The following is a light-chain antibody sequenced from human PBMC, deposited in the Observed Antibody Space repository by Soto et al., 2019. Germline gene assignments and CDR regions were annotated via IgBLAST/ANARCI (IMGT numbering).Light chain of an antibody. CDR1: RSDVGTYNL. CDR2: QGS. Sequence: QSVLTQPASVSGSPGQSITMSCTGTRSDVGTYNLVSWYQQYPGKVPKLLIYQGSKRPSGVSDRFSGSRSGNTASLTISGLQADDEADYYCSSYADDTILIFGGGTKVTVL. V-gene: IGLV2-23*01. J-gene: IGLJ2*01. CDR3: SSYADDTILI.